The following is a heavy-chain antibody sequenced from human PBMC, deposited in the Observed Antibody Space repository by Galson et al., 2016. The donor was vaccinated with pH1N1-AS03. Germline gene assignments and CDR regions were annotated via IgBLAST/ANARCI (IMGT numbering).Heavy chain of an antibody. V-gene: IGHV6-1*01. D-gene: IGHD4-17*01. CDR1: GDSVLSDSAA. Sequence: CAISGDSVLSDSAAWNWVRQSPSRGLEWLGRTYHRSTWYHDYAESMKSRIIINADTSKSQFSLQLNSVTPEDTAAYYCVRDIYGDPLGEWGQRTLVTVSS. CDR2: TYHRSTWYH. CDR3: VRDIYGDPLGE. J-gene: IGHJ4*02.